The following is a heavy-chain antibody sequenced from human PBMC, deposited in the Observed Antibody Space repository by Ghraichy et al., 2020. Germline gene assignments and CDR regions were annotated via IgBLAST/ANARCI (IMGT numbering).Heavy chain of an antibody. Sequence: ASVKVSCKASGYTFTSYYMHWVRQAPGQGLEWMGIINPSGGSTSYAQKFQGRVTMTRDTSTSTVYMELSSLRSEDTAVYYCARDASTTVNYYYYGMDVWGQGTTVTVSS. D-gene: IGHD4-11*01. CDR2: INPSGGST. V-gene: IGHV1-46*01. CDR1: GYTFTSYY. CDR3: ARDASTTVNYYYYGMDV. J-gene: IGHJ6*02.